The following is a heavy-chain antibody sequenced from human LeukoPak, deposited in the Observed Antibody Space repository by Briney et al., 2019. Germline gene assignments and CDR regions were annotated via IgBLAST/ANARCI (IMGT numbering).Heavy chain of an antibody. V-gene: IGHV1-69*05. Sequence: GASVKVSCKASGGTFSSYAISWVRQAPGQGLEWMGGIIPIFGTANYAQKFQGRVTITTDESTSTAYMELSSLRSEDTAVYYCARDNLAYYDILTGYFPSYYYYMDVRGKGTTVTVSS. CDR1: GGTFSSYA. D-gene: IGHD3-9*01. J-gene: IGHJ6*03. CDR2: IIPIFGTA. CDR3: ARDNLAYYDILTGYFPSYYYYMDV.